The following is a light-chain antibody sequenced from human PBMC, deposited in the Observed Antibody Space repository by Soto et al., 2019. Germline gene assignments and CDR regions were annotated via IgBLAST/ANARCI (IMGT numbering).Light chain of an antibody. V-gene: IGKV1-5*03. Sequence: DVQMTQYPSTLSASVGDRVTITCRASQNVNTWLAWYQQKQERAHNLLNHKASTLETRVPLRFSCSGSGTEFTLSISSLQPDDFATYSFQQYDSVPLTFGGGTKVEI. J-gene: IGKJ4*01. CDR3: QQYDSVPLT. CDR1: QNVNTW. CDR2: KAS.